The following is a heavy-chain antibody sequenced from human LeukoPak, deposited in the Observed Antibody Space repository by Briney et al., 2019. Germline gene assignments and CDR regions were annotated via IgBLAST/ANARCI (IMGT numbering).Heavy chain of an antibody. CDR3: AREDYGDSRIPYYGMDV. Sequence: GGSLRLSCAASGFTFSSYAMHWVRQAPGKGLEWVAVISHDGSNKYYADSVKGRFTISRDNSKNTLYLQMNSLRAEDTAVYYCAREDYGDSRIPYYGMDVWGPGTTVTVSS. J-gene: IGHJ6*02. CDR2: ISHDGSNK. CDR1: GFTFSSYA. D-gene: IGHD4-17*01. V-gene: IGHV3-30-3*01.